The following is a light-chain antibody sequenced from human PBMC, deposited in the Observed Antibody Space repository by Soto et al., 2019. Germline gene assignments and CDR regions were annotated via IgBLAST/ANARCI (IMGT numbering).Light chain of an antibody. Sequence: QSALTQPRSVSGSPGQSVTISCTGTSSDVGGYNYVSWYQQHPGKAPKLMIYDVSKRPSGVPDRFSGSKSGNMASLTISGLQAEDEADYYCCSYAGSYTLGVFGTGTKVTVL. CDR3: CSYAGSYTLGV. J-gene: IGLJ1*01. CDR2: DVS. V-gene: IGLV2-11*01. CDR1: SSDVGGYNY.